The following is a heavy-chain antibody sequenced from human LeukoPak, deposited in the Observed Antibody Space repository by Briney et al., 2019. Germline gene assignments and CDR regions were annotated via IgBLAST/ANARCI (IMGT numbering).Heavy chain of an antibody. CDR3: ARQACLDGRGCYLDY. CDR2: MSHDGRNK. V-gene: IGHV3-30*04. Sequence: PGGSLRLSCTASGFTFTSYAMHWVRQAPGKGLEWMTVMSHDGRNKFYADSVKGRFTLSRDTSKNTLYLQMNSLRAEDMAIYYCARQACLDGRGCYLDYWGQGTLVTVSS. J-gene: IGHJ4*02. CDR1: GFTFTSYA. D-gene: IGHD2-15*01.